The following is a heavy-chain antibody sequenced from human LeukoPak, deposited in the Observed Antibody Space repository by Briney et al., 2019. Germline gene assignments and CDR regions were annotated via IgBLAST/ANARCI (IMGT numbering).Heavy chain of an antibody. Sequence: ASVKVSCKASGGTFSSYAISWVRQAPGQGLEWMGWINPNSGGTNYAQKFQGRVTMTRDTSISTAYMELSRLRSDDTAVYYCARVGCSSTSCYTDRFDPWGQGTLVTVSS. J-gene: IGHJ5*02. CDR3: ARVGCSSTSCYTDRFDP. V-gene: IGHV1-2*02. D-gene: IGHD2-2*02. CDR1: GGTFSSYA. CDR2: INPNSGGT.